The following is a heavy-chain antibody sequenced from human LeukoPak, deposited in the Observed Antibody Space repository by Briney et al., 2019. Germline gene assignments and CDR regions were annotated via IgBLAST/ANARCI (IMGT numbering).Heavy chain of an antibody. CDR3: ARSTGTTMFIDY. D-gene: IGHD1-1*01. V-gene: IGHV4-59*01. J-gene: IGHJ4*02. Sequence: SETLSLTCTASGGTISPYYWSWIRQPPGKGLEWLGYIYYSGNTYYNPSLKSRVAISVDKSKNQFSLKLSSVTAADTAVYYCARSTGTTMFIDYWGQGTLVTVSS. CDR2: IYYSGNT. CDR1: GGTISPYY.